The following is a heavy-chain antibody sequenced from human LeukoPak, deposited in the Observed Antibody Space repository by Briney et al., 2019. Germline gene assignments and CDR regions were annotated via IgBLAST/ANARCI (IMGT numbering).Heavy chain of an antibody. CDR1: GGSISSGGYY. V-gene: IGHV4-61*08. J-gene: IGHJ5*02. Sequence: SETLSLTCTVSGGSISSGGYYWSWIRQHPGKGLEWIGYIYYSGSTNYNPSLKSRVTISVDTSKNQFSLKLSSVTAADTAVYYCARLAKDLNTAMADGDDTWGQGTLVTVSS. D-gene: IGHD5-18*01. CDR2: IYYSGST. CDR3: ARLAKDLNTAMADGDDT.